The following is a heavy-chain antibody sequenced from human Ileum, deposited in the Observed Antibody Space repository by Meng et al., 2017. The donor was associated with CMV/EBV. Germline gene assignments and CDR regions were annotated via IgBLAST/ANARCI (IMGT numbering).Heavy chain of an antibody. CDR2: IYSGGVT. Sequence: GESPKISCAASGFTVTSNYMSWVRQAPGKGLEWVSVIYSGGVTHYADSVKGRFTISRDYFKNTVYLQMNSLRAEDTAVYYCAKDRRYDWNYGWFDSWGQGTLVTVSS. CDR3: AKDRRYDWNYGWFDS. D-gene: IGHD1-7*01. V-gene: IGHV3-53*01. CDR1: GFTVTSNY. J-gene: IGHJ5*01.